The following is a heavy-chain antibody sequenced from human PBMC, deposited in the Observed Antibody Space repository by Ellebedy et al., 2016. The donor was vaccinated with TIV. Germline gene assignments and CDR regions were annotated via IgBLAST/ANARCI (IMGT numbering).Heavy chain of an antibody. J-gene: IGHJ4*02. V-gene: IGHV1-69*13. Sequence: SVKVSXXASGGTFSSYAISWVRQAPGQGLEWMGGIIPIFGTANYAQKFQGRVTITADESTSTAYMELSSLRSEDTAVYYCARDRGSIVATIPYYFDYWGQGTLVTVSS. CDR2: IIPIFGTA. CDR1: GGTFSSYA. CDR3: ARDRGSIVATIPYYFDY. D-gene: IGHD5-12*01.